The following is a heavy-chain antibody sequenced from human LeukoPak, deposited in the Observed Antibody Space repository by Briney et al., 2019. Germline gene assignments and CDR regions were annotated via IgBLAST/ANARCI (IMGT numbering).Heavy chain of an antibody. CDR3: ARESGGWQWFGRPAGYHYMDI. J-gene: IGHJ6*03. D-gene: IGHD3-10*01. Sequence: SETLPLTCAVSGYSISSGYYWGWIRQPPGKGLEWIGSIYHSGSTYYNPSLKSRVTISVDTSKNQFSLKLSSVTATDTAVYYCARESGGWQWFGRPAGYHYMDIWGKGTTVTVSS. CDR1: GYSISSGYY. V-gene: IGHV4-38-2*02. CDR2: IYHSGST.